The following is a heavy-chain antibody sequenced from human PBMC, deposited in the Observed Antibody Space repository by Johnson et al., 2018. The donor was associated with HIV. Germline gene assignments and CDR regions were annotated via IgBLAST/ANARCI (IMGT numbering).Heavy chain of an antibody. CDR3: ARAQLFPDDCFNV. CDR2: INSDGTAT. Sequence: MLLVESGGGLVQPGGSLRLSCAASGFTFSTSWMHWVRQAPGKGLEWVSRINSDGTATTYADSVKGRFTISRDNAENTLYLQMNNLRAEDTAVYFCARAQLFPDDCFNVWGQGTMVTVSS. J-gene: IGHJ3*01. CDR1: GFTFSTSW. V-gene: IGHV3-74*02. D-gene: IGHD2-2*01.